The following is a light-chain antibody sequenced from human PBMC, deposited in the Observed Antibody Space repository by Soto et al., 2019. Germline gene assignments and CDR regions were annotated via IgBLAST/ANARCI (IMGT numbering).Light chain of an antibody. V-gene: IGLV2-14*01. CDR1: SSDVGGYNY. CDR3: SSYTSSSTLYV. J-gene: IGLJ1*01. CDR2: EVT. Sequence: QSVLTQPASVSGSPGQSITISCTGTSSDVGGYNYVSWYQQHPGTAPKLILYEVTNRPSGVSNRFSGSKSGSTASLTISGLQAEDEADYYCSSYTSSSTLYVFGTGTKVTV.